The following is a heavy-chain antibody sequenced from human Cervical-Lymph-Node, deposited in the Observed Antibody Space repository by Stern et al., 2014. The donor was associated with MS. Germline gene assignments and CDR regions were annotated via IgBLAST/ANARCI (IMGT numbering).Heavy chain of an antibody. J-gene: IGHJ6*02. CDR1: GNTLSEIS. Sequence: VQLLDSGAEVKKPGASVKVSCKVSGNTLSEISMHWVRQAPGKGLEWMGGFDPEHGETRYAQKFQGRVTMAEDRSTDTAYMELSSLRSEDTAVYYCATHRGRVTYYYGMDVWGQGTTVTVSS. V-gene: IGHV1-24*01. CDR3: ATHRGRVTYYYGMDV. D-gene: IGHD2-21*02. CDR2: FDPEHGET.